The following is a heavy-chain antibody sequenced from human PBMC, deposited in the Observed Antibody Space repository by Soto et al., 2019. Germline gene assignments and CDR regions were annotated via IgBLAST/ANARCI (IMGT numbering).Heavy chain of an antibody. CDR3: AAPVPGLAGYSYGPVGY. CDR2: IVVGSGNT. CDR1: GFTFTSSA. D-gene: IGHD5-18*01. Sequence: QMQLVQSGPEVKKPGTSVKVSCKASGFTFTSSAMQWVRQARGQRLEWIGWIVVGSGNTNYAQKFQERVTITRDMSTSAAYMELSSLRSEDTAVYYCAAPVPGLAGYSYGPVGYWGQGTLVTVSS. V-gene: IGHV1-58*02. J-gene: IGHJ4*02.